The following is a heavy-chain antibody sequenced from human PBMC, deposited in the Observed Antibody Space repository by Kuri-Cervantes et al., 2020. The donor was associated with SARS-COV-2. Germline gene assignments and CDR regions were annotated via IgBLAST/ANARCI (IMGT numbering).Heavy chain of an antibody. V-gene: IGHV1-2*02. J-gene: IGHJ3*02. D-gene: IGHD3-9*01. CDR3: ARRYYDILTGFPDDAFDI. CDR2: INPRSGGT. CDR1: GYTFTDYY. Sequence: ASVKVSCKASGYTFTDYYIHWVRQAPGQGLEWMGWINPRSGGTAFVEKFQGRAAMTTDTSTSTAYMELRSLRSDDTAVYYCARRYYDILTGFPDDAFDIWGQGTMVT.